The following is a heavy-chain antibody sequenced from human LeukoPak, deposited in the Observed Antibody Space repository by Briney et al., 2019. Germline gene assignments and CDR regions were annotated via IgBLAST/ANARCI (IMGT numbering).Heavy chain of an antibody. Sequence: SETLPLTCTVSGGSISGYYWSWIRQPPGKGLEWIGYIHYSGSTNYNPSLKSRVTISVDTSKNQFSLNLSSVTAADTAVYYCARQAYTYGLWGFDPWGQGTLVTVSS. V-gene: IGHV4-59*08. CDR3: ARQAYTYGLWGFDP. CDR1: GGSISGYY. D-gene: IGHD5-18*01. CDR2: IHYSGST. J-gene: IGHJ5*02.